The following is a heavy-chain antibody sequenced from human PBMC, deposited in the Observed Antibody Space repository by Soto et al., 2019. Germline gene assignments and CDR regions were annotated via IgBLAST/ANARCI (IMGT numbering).Heavy chain of an antibody. D-gene: IGHD7-27*01. V-gene: IGHV3-23*01. J-gene: IGHJ4*02. CDR1: GFTFGSYA. Sequence: GGSLRLSCAASGFTFGSYAMSWVRQAPGKGLEWVSTISGSGGNTYYADSVKGRFTISRDNSKNTVHLQMNSLRAEDTAVYYCAKGGLLTGVAYFDYWGQGTLVTLS. CDR2: ISGSGGNT. CDR3: AKGGLLTGVAYFDY.